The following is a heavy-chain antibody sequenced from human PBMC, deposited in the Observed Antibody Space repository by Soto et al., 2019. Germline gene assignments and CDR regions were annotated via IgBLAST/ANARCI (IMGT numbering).Heavy chain of an antibody. Sequence: QVQLVQSGAEVKKPGASVKVSCKASGYTFNTFYIHWVRQAPGQGLEWMGIINPSGGSTTYAQKFQGRVTMTRDTSTSTGYMELSSLRSEDTALYYCARSDFDWLSQARYYFDYWGQGTLFTVSS. V-gene: IGHV1-46*02. CDR2: INPSGGST. J-gene: IGHJ4*02. CDR3: ARSDFDWLSQARYYFDY. D-gene: IGHD3-9*01. CDR1: GYTFNTFY.